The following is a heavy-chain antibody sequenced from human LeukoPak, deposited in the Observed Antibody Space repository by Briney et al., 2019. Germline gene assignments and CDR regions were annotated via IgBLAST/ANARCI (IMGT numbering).Heavy chain of an antibody. Sequence: VASVKVSCKASGYTFTSYDINWVRQAPGQGLEWMGWMNPNSGNTGYAQKFQGRVTMTRNTSISTAYMELSSLRSEDTAVYHCARGRLRFVNDYWGQGTLVTVSS. CDR1: GYTFTSYD. CDR3: ARGRLRFVNDY. V-gene: IGHV1-8*01. J-gene: IGHJ4*02. CDR2: MNPNSGNT. D-gene: IGHD4-17*01.